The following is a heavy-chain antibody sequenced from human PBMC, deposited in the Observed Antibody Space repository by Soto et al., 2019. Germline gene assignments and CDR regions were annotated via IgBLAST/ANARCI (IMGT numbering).Heavy chain of an antibody. CDR3: ARGDSRNWYYYYGQAV. Sequence: SAKVPCKASGYTFTSYGISWVRQAPGQRLQLMGWISAYNGNTNYAHKLQGRVTMTTDTSTNTAYIELRSLRSDDTAAYYCARGDSRNWYYYYGQAVWAQRTTVLVSS. CDR1: GYTFTSYG. CDR2: ISAYNGNT. V-gene: IGHV1-18*01. J-gene: IGHJ6*02. D-gene: IGHD6-13*01.